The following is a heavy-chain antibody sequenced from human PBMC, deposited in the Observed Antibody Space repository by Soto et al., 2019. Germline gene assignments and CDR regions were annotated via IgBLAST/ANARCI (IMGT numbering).Heavy chain of an antibody. Sequence: GGSLRLSCAASGFTFSSFWMSWVRQAPGKGLEWVASINQDGSKKHYVDSVKGRFTISRDNAENSLYLQMNSLRAEDTAVYYCARDYRADWGQGTLVTVSS. CDR1: GFTFSSFW. CDR2: INQDGSKK. CDR3: ARDYRAD. V-gene: IGHV3-7*01. J-gene: IGHJ4*02. D-gene: IGHD1-26*01.